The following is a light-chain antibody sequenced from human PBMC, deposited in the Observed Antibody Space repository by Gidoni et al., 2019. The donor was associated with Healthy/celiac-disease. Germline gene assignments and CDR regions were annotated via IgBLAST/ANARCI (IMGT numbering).Light chain of an antibody. CDR1: SSNIGSNY. CDR3: AAWDDSLSAHVV. CDR2: RNN. J-gene: IGLJ2*01. Sequence: QSVLTQPPSPSGTPGQRVTISCSGSSSNIGSNYVYWYQQLPGTAPKLLIYRNNQRPSGVPDRFSGSKSGTSASLAISGLRSEDEADYYCAAWDDSLSAHVVFGGGTKLTVL. V-gene: IGLV1-47*01.